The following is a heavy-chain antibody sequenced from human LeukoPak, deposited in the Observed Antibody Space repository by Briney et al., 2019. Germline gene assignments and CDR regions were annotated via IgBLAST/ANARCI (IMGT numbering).Heavy chain of an antibody. Sequence: SETLSLTCTVSSGSISTSNYYWGWVRQPPGKALEWIGNIFYSGSTYYSPSLKSRVTISLDTSKNQFSLKLSSVTAADTAVYYCARRMVTIDYWGQGTLVTVSS. CDR2: IFYSGST. CDR3: ARRMVTIDY. D-gene: IGHD2-21*02. J-gene: IGHJ4*02. V-gene: IGHV4-39*07. CDR1: SGSISTSNYY.